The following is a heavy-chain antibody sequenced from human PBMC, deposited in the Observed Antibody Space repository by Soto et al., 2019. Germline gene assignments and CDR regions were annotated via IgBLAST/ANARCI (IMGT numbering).Heavy chain of an antibody. Sequence: ASVKVSCKASGYTFTGYGISWVRQAPGQGLEWMGWISAYNGNTNYAQKLQGRVTMTTDTSTSTAYMELRSLRSDDTAVYYCARDQLNYYDSSGYGWFDPRGQGTLVTVSS. CDR2: ISAYNGNT. V-gene: IGHV1-18*01. CDR3: ARDQLNYYDSSGYGWFDP. CDR1: GYTFTGYG. D-gene: IGHD3-22*01. J-gene: IGHJ5*02.